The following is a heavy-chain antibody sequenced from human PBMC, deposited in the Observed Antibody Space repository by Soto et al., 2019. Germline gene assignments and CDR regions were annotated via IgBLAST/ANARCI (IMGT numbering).Heavy chain of an antibody. CDR2: IYWDDDK. CDR3: AHRQRTVVVGAPFDL. V-gene: IGHV2-5*02. D-gene: IGHD2-15*01. CDR1: GVSLSTSGEG. J-gene: IGHJ4*02. Sequence: QITLRESGPTLVQPTQTLTLTCTLSGVSLSTSGEGVGWIRQPPGKALEWLALIYWDDDKRVSPSLKSRLASTRDTAKNPVVMTMTDMAPEDTASDYCAHRQRTVVVGAPFDLWGQGSQVSVSS.